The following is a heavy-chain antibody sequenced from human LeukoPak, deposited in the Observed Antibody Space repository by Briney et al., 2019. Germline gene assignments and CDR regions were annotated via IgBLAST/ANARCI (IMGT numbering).Heavy chain of an antibody. CDR2: IYSSGST. Sequence: PSETLSLTCTVSGGSVNSYYWSWIRQPPGKGLEWIGYIYSSGSTNYNPSLKSRVTISVDMSRNQFSLNVRSVTAADTAVYYCARESRDTLVRAVVLELWGPGIPVTVSS. D-gene: IGHD3-10*01. J-gene: IGHJ4*02. CDR1: GGSVNSYY. V-gene: IGHV4-59*02. CDR3: ARESRDTLVRAVVLEL.